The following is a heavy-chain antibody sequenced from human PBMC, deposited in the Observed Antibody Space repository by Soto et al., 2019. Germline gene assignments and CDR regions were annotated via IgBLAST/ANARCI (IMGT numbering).Heavy chain of an antibody. CDR2: IWYDGSNK. V-gene: IGHV3-33*08. CDR1: GLNIRSHW. Sequence: GGPLRLPCAASGLNIRSHWMRRVSKAPGKGLEWVANIWYDGSNKYYADSVKGRFTISRDNSKNTLYLQMNSLRAEDTAVYYCARYASYYYYMDVWGKGTTVTVSS. J-gene: IGHJ6*03. CDR3: ARYASYYYYMDV.